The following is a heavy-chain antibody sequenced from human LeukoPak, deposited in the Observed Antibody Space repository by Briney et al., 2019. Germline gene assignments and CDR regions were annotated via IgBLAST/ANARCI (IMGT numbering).Heavy chain of an antibody. CDR2: IYYSGST. CDR3: ARDHHYGSGSYYTAWFDS. Sequence: SETLSLTCTVSGGSISSGGYYWSWIRQHPGKGLEWIGYIYYSGSTYYNPSLKSRVTISVDTSKNQFSLKLSSVTAADTAVYYCARDHHYGSGSYYTAWFDSWGQGTLVTVSS. D-gene: IGHD3-10*01. V-gene: IGHV4-31*03. J-gene: IGHJ5*01. CDR1: GGSISSGGYY.